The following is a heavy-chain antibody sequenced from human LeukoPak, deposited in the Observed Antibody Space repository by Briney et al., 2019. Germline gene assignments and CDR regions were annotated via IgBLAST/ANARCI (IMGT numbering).Heavy chain of an antibody. J-gene: IGHJ4*02. CDR1: GDSIGRIKYY. D-gene: IGHD3/OR15-3a*01. Sequence: SETLSLTCTIAGDSIGRIKYYWGWIREPPGKGLEWIVSMSYSGHTYYNPSLKSRVTTSIDTSKNQLSLNMKSVTAADTAVYYCARQTGSGLFILPGGQGTLVTVSS. V-gene: IGHV4-39*07. CDR2: MSYSGHT. CDR3: ARQTGSGLFILP.